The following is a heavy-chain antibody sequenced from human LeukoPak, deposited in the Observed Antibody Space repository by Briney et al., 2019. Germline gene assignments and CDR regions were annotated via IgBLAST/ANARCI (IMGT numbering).Heavy chain of an antibody. J-gene: IGHJ6*03. CDR3: ARAGYTGYDPAGFYYYMAV. CDR1: GGSINNSY. Sequence: SETLSLTCSVSGGSINNSYWTWVRQPAGKGLEWIGRVYSSGSTNYNPSLRGRVTMSVDTSTNQFSLMLTSVTAADTALYYCARAGYTGYDPAGFYYYMAVWGKGTTVIVSS. CDR2: VYSSGST. D-gene: IGHD5-12*01. V-gene: IGHV4-4*07.